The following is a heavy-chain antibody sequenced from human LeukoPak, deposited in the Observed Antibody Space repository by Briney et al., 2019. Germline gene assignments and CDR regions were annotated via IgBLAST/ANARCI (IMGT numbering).Heavy chain of an antibody. D-gene: IGHD3-22*01. Sequence: SETLSLTCAVYGGSFSGYYRSWIRQPPGKGLEWIGDINHSGSTNYNPSLKSRVTISVDTSKNQFSLKHRSVTAAETAGNCWTRGVTMIVVAKDAFDIWARGTMVTASS. CDR3: TRGVTMIVVAKDAFDI. CDR2: INHSGST. CDR1: GGSFSGYY. J-gene: IGHJ3*02. V-gene: IGHV4-34*01.